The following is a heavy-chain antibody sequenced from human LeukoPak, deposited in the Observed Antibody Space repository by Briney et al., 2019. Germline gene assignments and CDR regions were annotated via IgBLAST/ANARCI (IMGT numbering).Heavy chain of an antibody. CDR2: INPSGGST. V-gene: IGHV1-46*01. D-gene: IGHD4-17*01. Sequence: ASVTVSCTASGYTFTSYYMHWVRQAPGQGLEWMGIINPSGGSTSYAQKFQGRVTMTRDMSTSTVYMELSSLRSEDTAVYYCARGGTVTYYYYYMDVWGKGTTVTVSS. J-gene: IGHJ6*03. CDR1: GYTFTSYY. CDR3: ARGGTVTYYYYYMDV.